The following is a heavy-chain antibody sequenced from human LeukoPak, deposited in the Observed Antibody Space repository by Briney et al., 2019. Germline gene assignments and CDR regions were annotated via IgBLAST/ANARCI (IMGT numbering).Heavy chain of an antibody. V-gene: IGHV4-59*11. CDR3: AAIKRGSIFGYFGF. Sequence: SETLSLTCTVSGGSISSHYWSWIRQPPGKGLEWIAYLFDSVNTKDNPSLQSRLTLSADTSKNQFSLGLSSVTAADTAVYYCAAIKRGSIFGYFGFWGQGSKVTVSS. D-gene: IGHD5-18*01. CDR2: LFDSVNT. CDR1: GGSISSHY. J-gene: IGHJ4*02.